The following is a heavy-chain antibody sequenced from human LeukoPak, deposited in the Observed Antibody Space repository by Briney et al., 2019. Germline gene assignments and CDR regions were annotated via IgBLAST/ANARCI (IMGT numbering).Heavy chain of an antibody. CDR1: GFTFSSYG. Sequence: PGGSLRLSCAASGFTFSSYGMSWVRQAPGKGLEWVSAISGSGGSTYYADSVKGRFTISRDNSKNTLYLQMNSLRAEDTAVYYCAKVKMATTTTHNWFDPWGQGTLVTVSS. J-gene: IGHJ5*02. CDR3: AKVKMATTTTHNWFDP. CDR2: ISGSGGST. D-gene: IGHD5-24*01. V-gene: IGHV3-23*01.